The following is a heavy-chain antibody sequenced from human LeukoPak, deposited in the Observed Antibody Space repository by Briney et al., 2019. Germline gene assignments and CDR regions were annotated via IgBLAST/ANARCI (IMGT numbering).Heavy chain of an antibody. V-gene: IGHV3-30*02. D-gene: IGHD4-17*01. Sequence: PGGSLRLSCAASGFTFSSYGMDWLRQAPGKGLEWVVFIRYDGNSNDYADSVKGRFTISSDNSKNTLYLQMNSLRVEDTAVYYCAKGYGDLVAFDIWGQGTMVTVSS. CDR2: IRYDGNSN. CDR1: GFTFSSYG. CDR3: AKGYGDLVAFDI. J-gene: IGHJ3*02.